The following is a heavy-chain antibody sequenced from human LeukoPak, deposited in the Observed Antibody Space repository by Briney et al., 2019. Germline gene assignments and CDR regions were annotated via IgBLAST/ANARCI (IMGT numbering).Heavy chain of an antibody. D-gene: IGHD2-15*01. Sequence: ASVKVSCKASGYTFTSYDINWVRQATGQGLEWMGWMNPNSGNTGYAQKFQGRVTITRNTSISTAYMELSSLRSEDTAVYYCARGRDIVVVVAGNNWFDPWGQGTLVTVSS. V-gene: IGHV1-8*03. CDR3: ARGRDIVVVVAGNNWFDP. J-gene: IGHJ5*02. CDR2: MNPNSGNT. CDR1: GYTFTSYD.